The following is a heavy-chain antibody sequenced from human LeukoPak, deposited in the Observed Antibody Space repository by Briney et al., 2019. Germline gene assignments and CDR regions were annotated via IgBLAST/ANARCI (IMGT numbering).Heavy chain of an antibody. D-gene: IGHD3-22*01. V-gene: IGHV4-59*08. Sequence: SETLSLTCTVSGGSITSYYWNWIRQSPGKGQEWIGYIYYTGSTNSNPSLKSRVTISVDTSKNQFFLRLSSVTAADTAMYYCASSYFYDGNRYFDYWGRGTLVTVSS. J-gene: IGHJ4*02. CDR2: IYYTGST. CDR1: GGSITSYY. CDR3: ASSYFYDGNRYFDY.